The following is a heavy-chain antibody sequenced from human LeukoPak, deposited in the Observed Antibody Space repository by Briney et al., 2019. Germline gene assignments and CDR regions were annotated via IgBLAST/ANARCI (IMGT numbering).Heavy chain of an antibody. CDR3: ARGQYHLLYWYFDL. D-gene: IGHD2-2*01. CDR1: GGSISSYY. CDR2: IYSSGST. J-gene: IGHJ2*01. Sequence: SETLSLTCTVSGGSISSYYWSWIRQPAGKGLEWIGRIYSSGSTNYNPSLKSRVTMSVDTSKSQFSLKLSPVTAADTAVYYCARGQYHLLYWYFDLWGRGTLVTVSS. V-gene: IGHV4-4*07.